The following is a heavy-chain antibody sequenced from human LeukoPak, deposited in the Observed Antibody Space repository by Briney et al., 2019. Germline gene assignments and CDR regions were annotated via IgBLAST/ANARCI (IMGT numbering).Heavy chain of an antibody. CDR3: AKPRYCSSIGCLYYFDY. CDR1: GFTFDDYA. J-gene: IGHJ4*02. CDR2: ISWNSGSI. D-gene: IGHD2-2*01. Sequence: GGSLRLSCAASGFTFDDYAMHWVRQAPGKGLEWVSGISWNSGSIGYADSVKGRFTISRDNAKNTLYLQMSSLRAEDTAVYYCAKPRYCSSIGCLYYFDYWGQGTLVTVSS. V-gene: IGHV3-9*01.